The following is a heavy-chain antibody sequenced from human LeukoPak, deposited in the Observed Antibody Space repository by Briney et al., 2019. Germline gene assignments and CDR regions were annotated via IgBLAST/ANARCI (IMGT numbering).Heavy chain of an antibody. V-gene: IGHV3-21*01. CDR3: ARGGVRGYSYGLDYYYGMDV. D-gene: IGHD5-18*01. Sequence: GGSLRLSCAASGFTFSSYSMNWVRQAPGKGLEWVSSISSSSSYIYCADSVKGRFTISRDNAKNSLYLQMNSLRAEDTAVYYCARGGVRGYSYGLDYYYGMDVWGQGTTVTVS. CDR1: GFTFSSYS. CDR2: ISSSSSYI. J-gene: IGHJ6*02.